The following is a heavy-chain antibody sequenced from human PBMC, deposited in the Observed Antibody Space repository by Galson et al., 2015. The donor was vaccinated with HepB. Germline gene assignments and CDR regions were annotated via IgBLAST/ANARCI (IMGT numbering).Heavy chain of an antibody. CDR2: IIPIFGTA. J-gene: IGHJ4*02. CDR1: GGTFSSYA. Sequence: SVKVSCKASGGTFSSYAISWVRQAPGQGLEWMGGIIPIFGTANYAQKFQGRVTMTRDTSTSTVYMELSSLRSEDTAVYYCARERGYDSPFDYWGQGTLVTVSS. V-gene: IGHV1-69*05. CDR3: ARERGYDSPFDY. D-gene: IGHD3-3*01.